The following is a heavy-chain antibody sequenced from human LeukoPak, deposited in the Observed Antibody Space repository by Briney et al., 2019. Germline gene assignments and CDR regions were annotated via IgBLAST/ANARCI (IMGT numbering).Heavy chain of an antibody. CDR2: INHGGRT. J-gene: IGHJ4*02. D-gene: IGHD3-22*01. Sequence: SETLSLTCAVYGGSFSGYYWTWIHQPPGKGLEWIGEINHGGRTNYNPSLKSRVSISLDTSKNQFSLKLSSVTAADTAVYYCARGPTTDYYDGSGYYFFDYWGQGTLVTVSS. V-gene: IGHV4-34*01. CDR1: GGSFSGYY. CDR3: ARGPTTDYYDGSGYYFFDY.